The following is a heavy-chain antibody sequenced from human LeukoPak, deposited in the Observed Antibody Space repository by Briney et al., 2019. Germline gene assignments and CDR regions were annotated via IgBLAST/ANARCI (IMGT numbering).Heavy chain of an antibody. J-gene: IGHJ5*02. V-gene: IGHV3-48*01. CDR2: ISSRSDTI. Sequence: PGGSLRLSCAASGFTFSINSMNWVRQAPGKGLEWVSYISSRSDTIYYADSVKGRFTISRDNSKNTLYLQMNSLRAEDTAVYYCARGLIYSPNCFDPWGQGTLVTVSS. D-gene: IGHD4-11*01. CDR1: GFTFSINS. CDR3: ARGLIYSPNCFDP.